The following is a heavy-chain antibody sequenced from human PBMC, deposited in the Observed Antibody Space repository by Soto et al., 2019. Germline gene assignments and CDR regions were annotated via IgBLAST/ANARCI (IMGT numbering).Heavy chain of an antibody. CDR2: IYHSGST. Sequence: SETLSLTCAVSGYSITNGYYWGWIRQPPGMGLEWIGSIYHSGSTSYNPSLRSRVTISVVTSKNQFSLKLRSVTAADTAMYYCAQVGAGGTVTAAIGRFDSWGQGTQVTVSS. D-gene: IGHD6-13*01. V-gene: IGHV4-38-2*01. CDR3: AQVGAGGTVTAAIGRFDS. CDR1: GYSITNGYY. J-gene: IGHJ4*02.